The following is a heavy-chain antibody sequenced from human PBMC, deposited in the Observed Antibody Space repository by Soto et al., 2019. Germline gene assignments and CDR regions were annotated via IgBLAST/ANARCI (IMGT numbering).Heavy chain of an antibody. V-gene: IGHV1-3*01. Sequence: ASVKVSCKASGYSFTSYAMHWVRQAPGQRLEWMGWINAGNGNTKYSQKFQGRVTITSDTSASTAYMELSSLRSEDTAMYYCARAVAVPASCDYWGQGTLVTVS. CDR3: ARAVAVPASCDY. CDR1: GYSFTSYA. CDR2: INAGNGNT. D-gene: IGHD6-19*01. J-gene: IGHJ4*02.